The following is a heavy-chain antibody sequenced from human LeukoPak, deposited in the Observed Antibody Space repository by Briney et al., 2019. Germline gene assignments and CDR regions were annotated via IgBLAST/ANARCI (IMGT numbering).Heavy chain of an antibody. CDR1: GFTFSHSW. CDR2: IKQDGSKK. D-gene: IGHD5-24*01. Sequence: GGSLRLSCVASGFTFSHSWMTWVRQAPGKGLEWVANIKQDGSKKSYVDSVKGRFTISRDNAKNSLYLQMNSLRAEDTAIYYCTRVGYIDEGIDYWGQGTLVTVSS. V-gene: IGHV3-7*04. J-gene: IGHJ4*02. CDR3: TRVGYIDEGIDY.